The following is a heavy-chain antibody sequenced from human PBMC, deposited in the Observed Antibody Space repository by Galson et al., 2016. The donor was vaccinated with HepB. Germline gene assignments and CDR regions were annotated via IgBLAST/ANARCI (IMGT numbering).Heavy chain of an antibody. CDR1: GFTFSSYA. Sequence: SLRLSCAATGFTFSSYAMHWVRQAPGKGLEWVAVISYDGSHKYYAASVKGRFTISRDNSKNTLSLQMNRLRAEDTAVYYCEKNYILAGYSAFDYWGQGTLFTVSS. V-gene: IGHV3-30*18. J-gene: IGHJ4*02. CDR2: ISYDGSHK. D-gene: IGHD3-9*01. CDR3: EKNYILAGYSAFDY.